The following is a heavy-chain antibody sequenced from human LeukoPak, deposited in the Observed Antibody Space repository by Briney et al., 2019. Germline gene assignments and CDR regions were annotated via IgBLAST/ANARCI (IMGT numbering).Heavy chain of an antibody. V-gene: IGHV3-7*01. D-gene: IGHD6-19*01. CDR2: INQDGSEE. CDR1: GFTFSTYW. J-gene: IGHJ4*02. CDR3: ARTYPGIAKAGTFDY. Sequence: GGSLRLSCAASGFTFSTYWMSGVRQAPGKGLEWVANINQDGSEEYYVDSVKGRFTISRDNAKNSLYLQMNSLRAEDTALYYCARTYPGIAKAGTFDYWGQGTLVTVSS.